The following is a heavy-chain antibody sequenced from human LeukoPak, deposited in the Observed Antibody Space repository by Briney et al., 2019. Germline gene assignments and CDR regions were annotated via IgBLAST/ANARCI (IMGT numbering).Heavy chain of an antibody. V-gene: IGHV3-30*02. CDR3: ARSGYSYGSKSQRAFDI. CDR2: IRYDGSNK. J-gene: IGHJ3*02. CDR1: GFTFSSYG. Sequence: GGSLRLSCAASGFTFSSYGMHWVRQAPGKGLEWVAFIRYDGSNKYYADSVKGRFTISRDNSKNTLYLQMNSLRAEDTAVYYCARSGYSYGSKSQRAFDIWGQGTMVTVSS. D-gene: IGHD5-18*01.